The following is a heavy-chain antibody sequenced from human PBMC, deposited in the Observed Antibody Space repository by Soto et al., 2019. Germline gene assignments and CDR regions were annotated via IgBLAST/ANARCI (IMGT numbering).Heavy chain of an antibody. CDR1: GFTFTNYW. D-gene: IGHD3-10*01. J-gene: IGHJ4*02. Sequence: GGSLRLSCAASGFTFTNYWMQWVRQAPGKGLVWVSRINSDGSSTSHADSVKGRFTISRDNSKNTLYLDMNSLSAEDSAVYFCAKGVVREPAYFDYWGQGTLVTVSS. V-gene: IGHV3-74*01. CDR3: AKGVVREPAYFDY. CDR2: INSDGSST.